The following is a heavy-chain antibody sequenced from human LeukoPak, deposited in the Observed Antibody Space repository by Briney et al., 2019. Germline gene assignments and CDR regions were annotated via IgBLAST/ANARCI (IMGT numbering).Heavy chain of an antibody. CDR3: ARGQWLPVFDF. CDR2: INPSGGST. CDR1: GYTFTSYY. V-gene: IGHV1-46*01. J-gene: IGHJ4*02. D-gene: IGHD3-22*01. Sequence: ASVKVSCKASGYTFTSYYMHWVQQAPGQGLEWMGIINPSGGSTSYAQKLQGRVTMTRDTSTSTVYMELSSLRSEDTAVYYCARGQWLPVFDFWGQGTLVTVSS.